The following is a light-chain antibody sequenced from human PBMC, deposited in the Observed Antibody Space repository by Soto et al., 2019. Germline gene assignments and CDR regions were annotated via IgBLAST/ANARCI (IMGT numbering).Light chain of an antibody. Sequence: EIVMTQSPVTLSVSPGEGATLSCRASQSISSSLAWYQQKPGQPPRLLIFGASTRATGIPARFSGSGSGTAFTLTITRLQSEDSAIYYRQQYCTWPPNLLTFGGGTKVEI. CDR3: QQYCTWPPNLLT. CDR1: QSISSS. CDR2: GAS. V-gene: IGKV3-15*01. J-gene: IGKJ4*01.